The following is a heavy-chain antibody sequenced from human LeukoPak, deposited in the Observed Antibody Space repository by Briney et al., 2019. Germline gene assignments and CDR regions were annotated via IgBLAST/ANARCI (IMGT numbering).Heavy chain of an antibody. V-gene: IGHV4-61*02. CDR1: GGSISSGSYY. J-gene: IGHJ6*03. D-gene: IGHD3-3*01. Sequence: SETLSLTCTVSGGSISSGSYYWSWIRQPAGKGLEWIGRIYTSGSTNYNPSLKSRVTISVDTSKNQFSLKLSSVTAADTAVYYCAREDFWSGYYEDYYYYYMDVWGKGTTVTVSS. CDR3: AREDFWSGYYEDYYYYYMDV. CDR2: IYTSGST.